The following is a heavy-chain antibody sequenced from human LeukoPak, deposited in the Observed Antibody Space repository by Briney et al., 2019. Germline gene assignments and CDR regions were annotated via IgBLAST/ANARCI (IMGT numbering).Heavy chain of an antibody. D-gene: IGHD3-10*01. J-gene: IGHJ4*02. Sequence: GGSLRLSCAASGFTFSSYGMHWVRQAPGKGLEWVAVIWYDGSNKYYADSAKGRFTISRDNSKNTLYLQMNSLRAEDTAVYYCARSSRPRDGGSGSYSLGYWGQGTLVTVSS. CDR2: IWYDGSNK. CDR3: ARSSRPRDGGSGSYSLGY. CDR1: GFTFSSYG. V-gene: IGHV3-33*01.